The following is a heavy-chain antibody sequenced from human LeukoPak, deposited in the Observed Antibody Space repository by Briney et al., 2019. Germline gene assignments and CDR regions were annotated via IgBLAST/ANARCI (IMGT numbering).Heavy chain of an antibody. CDR2: ISYDGSNK. J-gene: IGHJ4*02. D-gene: IGHD6-13*01. Sequence: GGSLRLSCAASGFTFSSYAMHWVRQAPGKGLEWVAVISYDGSNKYYADSVKGRFTISRDNSKNTLYLQMNSLRAEDTAVYYCVRYSSSWYPDYWGQGTLVTVSS. CDR1: GFTFSSYA. CDR3: VRYSSSWYPDY. V-gene: IGHV3-30*04.